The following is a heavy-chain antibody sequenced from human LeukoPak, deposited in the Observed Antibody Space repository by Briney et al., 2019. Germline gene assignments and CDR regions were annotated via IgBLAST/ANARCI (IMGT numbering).Heavy chain of an antibody. D-gene: IGHD1-26*01. J-gene: IGHJ4*02. V-gene: IGHV4-59*12. CDR3: AREGSGSYYHPPYYFDY. CDR2: IYYSGSS. Sequence: SETLSLTCTVSGGSIDGYYWSWIRQPPGKGLEWLGYIYYSGSSIYNPSLKSRVTISVDTSKNQFSLKLSSVTAADTAVYYCAREGSGSYYHPPYYFDYWGQGTLVTVSS. CDR1: GGSIDGYY.